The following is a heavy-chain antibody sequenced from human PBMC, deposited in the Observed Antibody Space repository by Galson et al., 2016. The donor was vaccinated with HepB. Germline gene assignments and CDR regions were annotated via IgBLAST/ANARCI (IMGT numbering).Heavy chain of an antibody. Sequence: PALVKPTQTLTLTCTFSGFVLNINSTGVSWIRQPPGKALEWLARIDWEDEKFYATSLKTRLSISKDTSKNQVVLTMTNMDPVDTATYYCAREYSRGGSALDVWGRGTTVTVS. CDR3: AREYSRGGSALDV. D-gene: IGHD3-10*01. CDR2: IDWEDEK. CDR1: GFVLNINSTG. J-gene: IGHJ6*02. V-gene: IGHV2-70*04.